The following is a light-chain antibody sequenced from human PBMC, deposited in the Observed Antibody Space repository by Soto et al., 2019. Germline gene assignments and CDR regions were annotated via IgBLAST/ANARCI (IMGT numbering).Light chain of an antibody. Sequence: DIQMTQSPSTLSASIGDRVTITCRASRSISDWLAWYQQKPGKAPELLIFDASSLKSGVPSRFSGSGSGTEFTLTISRLQPDDVATYHCLQYSSHSWTLGQGTKVDIK. J-gene: IGKJ1*01. V-gene: IGKV1-5*01. CDR2: DAS. CDR3: LQYSSHSWT. CDR1: RSISDW.